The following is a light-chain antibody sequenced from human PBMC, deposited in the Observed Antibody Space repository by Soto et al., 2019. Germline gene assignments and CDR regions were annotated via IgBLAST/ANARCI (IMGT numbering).Light chain of an antibody. CDR1: RSVSSD. CDR3: QQYNNWPIT. J-gene: IGKJ5*01. V-gene: IGKV3D-15*01. CDR2: GAS. Sequence: EVVMTQSPITLSVSPGERASLSCRASRSVSSDLAWYHQKPGQSPRLLIYGASTRATGIPGRFSGSGSGTEFTLTITSVQSADLAVYFCQQYNNWPITFGQGTRLEIK.